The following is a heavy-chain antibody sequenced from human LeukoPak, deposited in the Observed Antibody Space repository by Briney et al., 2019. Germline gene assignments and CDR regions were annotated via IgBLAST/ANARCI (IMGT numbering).Heavy chain of an antibody. CDR1: GGSISSYH. J-gene: IGHJ6*02. Sequence: SETLSLTCTVSGGSISSYHWSWIRQPPGKGLEWIGHIYYTVSTNYNPSLKSRVTISLDTSKNQFSLKLSSVTAADTAVYYCTRSLGVVIHGGMDVWGQGTTVTVS. CDR2: IYYTVST. D-gene: IGHD3-3*01. CDR3: TRSLGVVIHGGMDV. V-gene: IGHV4-59*01.